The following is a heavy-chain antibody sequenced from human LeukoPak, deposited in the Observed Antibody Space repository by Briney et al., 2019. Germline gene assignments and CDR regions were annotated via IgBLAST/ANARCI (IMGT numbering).Heavy chain of an antibody. D-gene: IGHD3-22*01. CDR3: ARASRITMIVVVNFLSWFDP. CDR1: GASMSNYY. CDR2: IYHSGTTYSGST. J-gene: IGHJ5*02. V-gene: IGHV4-39*07. Sequence: SETLSLTCNVSGASMSNYYWVWIRQPPGKGLEWIGSIYHSGTTYSGSTYYNPSLKSRVTISLDTSKNQFSLKLSSVTAADTAVYYCARASRITMIVVVNFLSWFDPWGQGTLVTVSS.